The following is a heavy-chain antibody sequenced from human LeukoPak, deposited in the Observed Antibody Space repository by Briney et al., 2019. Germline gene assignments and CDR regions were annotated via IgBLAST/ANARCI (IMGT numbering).Heavy chain of an antibody. CDR3: ARRTITMIGTDRGFDY. V-gene: IGHV4-34*01. D-gene: IGHD3-22*01. CDR1: GGSISSYY. Sequence: SETLSLTCTVSGGSISSYYWSWIRQPPGKGLEWIGEINHSGSTNYNPSLKSRVTISVDTSKNQFSLKLSSVTAADTAVYYCARRTITMIGTDRGFDYWGQGTLVTVSS. J-gene: IGHJ4*02. CDR2: INHSGST.